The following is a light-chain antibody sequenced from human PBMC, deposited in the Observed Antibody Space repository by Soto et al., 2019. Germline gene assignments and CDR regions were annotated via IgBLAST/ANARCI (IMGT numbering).Light chain of an antibody. Sequence: QSALTQPASVSGSPGQSITISCTGTSSDVGGYNYVSWYQQHPGKAPKLMIYDVSNRPSGVSNRFSGSKSGNTASLTISGLQAGDEADYYCCSYTSSSTPVVFGGGTKLTVL. CDR1: SSDVGGYNY. CDR3: CSYTSSSTPVV. CDR2: DVS. V-gene: IGLV2-14*03. J-gene: IGLJ2*01.